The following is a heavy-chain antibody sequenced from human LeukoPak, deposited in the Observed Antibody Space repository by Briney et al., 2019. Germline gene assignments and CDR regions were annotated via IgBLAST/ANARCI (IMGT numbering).Heavy chain of an antibody. CDR1: GYTFTGYY. CDR2: IKPNRVGT. J-gene: IGHJ4*02. CDR3: ASDVGSGYSYGFDY. V-gene: IGHV1-2*06. D-gene: IGHD5-18*01. Sequence: ASVKVSCMASGYTFTGYYMHWVRQAPGQGLEWMGRIKPNRVGTNYAQKFQGRVTMTRETSISTAYMELSRLRPDDTAVYYCASDVGSGYSYGFDYWGQGTLVTVSS.